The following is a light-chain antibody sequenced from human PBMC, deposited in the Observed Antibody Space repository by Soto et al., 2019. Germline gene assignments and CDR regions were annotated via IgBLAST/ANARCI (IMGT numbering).Light chain of an antibody. V-gene: IGKV3D-15*01. CDR2: DAS. CDR3: QQYNYWPRT. CDR1: QSVSIY. Sequence: EIVMTQSPATLSVSPGERATLSCRASQSVSIYLAWYQQKPGQAPRLLIYDASNRATGIPARFSGSGSGTEFTLTITSLQSEDFAVYYCQQYNYWPRTFGQGTKVDIK. J-gene: IGKJ1*01.